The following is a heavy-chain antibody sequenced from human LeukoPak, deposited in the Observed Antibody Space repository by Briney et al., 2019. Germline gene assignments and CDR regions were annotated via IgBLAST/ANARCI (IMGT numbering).Heavy chain of an antibody. Sequence: SETLSLTCTVSGGSISSGGYYWSWIRQHPGKGLEWIGYIYYSGSTYYNPSLKSRVTISVDTSKNQFSLKLSSVTAADTAVYCCARGPLGWLGAEYFQHWGQGTLVTVSS. CDR3: ARGPLGWLGAEYFQH. D-gene: IGHD6-19*01. CDR1: GGSISSGGYY. J-gene: IGHJ1*01. V-gene: IGHV4-31*03. CDR2: IYYSGST.